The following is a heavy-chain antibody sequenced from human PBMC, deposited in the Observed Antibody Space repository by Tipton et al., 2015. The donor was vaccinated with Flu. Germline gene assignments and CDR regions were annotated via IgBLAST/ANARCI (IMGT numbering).Heavy chain of an antibody. CDR2: RYHSGTT. V-gene: IGHV4-38-2*01. CDR3: ARLTTRTYCPDY. Sequence: GLVKPSETLSLPCAVSGYSITSGYFWGWIRQPPGKGLEWIGHRYHSGTTYYNPSLKSRVTISVDTPKNQFSLKVSSVAAADTAVYYCARLTTRTYCPDYWGQGTLVTVSS. J-gene: IGHJ4*02. D-gene: IGHD2-8*02. CDR1: GYSITSGYF.